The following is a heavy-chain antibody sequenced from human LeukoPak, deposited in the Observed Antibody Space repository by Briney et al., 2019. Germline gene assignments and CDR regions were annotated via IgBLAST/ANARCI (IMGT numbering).Heavy chain of an antibody. Sequence: ASVKVSCKASGYTFGTHWMHWVRQAPGQGLEWMGIINPSGDFRSYAQKFQGRVTMTRDTSISTAYMELSRLRSDDTAVYYCARARALAAAGNFGSFDPWGQGTLVTVSS. D-gene: IGHD6-13*01. CDR3: ARARALAAAGNFGSFDP. CDR2: INPSGDFR. J-gene: IGHJ5*02. V-gene: IGHV1-46*01. CDR1: GYTFGTHW.